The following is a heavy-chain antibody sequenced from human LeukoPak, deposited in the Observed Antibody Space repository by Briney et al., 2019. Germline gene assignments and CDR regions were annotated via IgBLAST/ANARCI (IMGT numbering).Heavy chain of an antibody. CDR1: GGSISSSNW. CDR2: IYHSGST. J-gene: IGHJ4*02. CDR3: ASLSGSYFGIDY. V-gene: IGHV4-4*02. D-gene: IGHD1-26*01. Sequence: SETLSLTCAVSGGSISSSNWWSWVRQPPGKGLEWIGEIYHSGSTNYNPSLKSRVTISVDKSKNQFSLKLSSVTAADTAVYYCASLSGSYFGIDYWGQGTLVTVSS.